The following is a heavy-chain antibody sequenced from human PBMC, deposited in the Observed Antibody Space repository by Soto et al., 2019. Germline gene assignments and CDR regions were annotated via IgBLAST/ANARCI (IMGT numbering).Heavy chain of an antibody. Sequence: QVQLQESGPGLVKPSQTLSLTCAVSGASISSGDYYWSWIRQHPGKGLEWIGYIYYNGRAYYNPSLNSRVTRSSDTSKNQFALKLSSVTAGDTAVYYCARRGAGSGSFDYWGQGALVTVSS. CDR1: GASISSGDYY. V-gene: IGHV4-31*11. D-gene: IGHD3-10*01. CDR2: IYYNGRA. CDR3: ARRGAGSGSFDY. J-gene: IGHJ4*02.